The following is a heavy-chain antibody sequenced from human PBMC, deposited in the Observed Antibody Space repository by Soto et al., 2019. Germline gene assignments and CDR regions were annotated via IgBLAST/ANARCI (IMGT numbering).Heavy chain of an antibody. Sequence: EVQLLESGGGLVQPGGSLRLSCAASGFTFSSYAMRWVRQAPVKGLEWVSAISGSGDSTYYADSVKGRFSISRDNSKNTLYLQMNSLRAEDTAVYYCARLGSGSYYDYGGQGTLVTVSS. CDR2: ISGSGDST. CDR1: GFTFSSYA. V-gene: IGHV3-23*01. D-gene: IGHD1-26*01. CDR3: ARLGSGSYYDY. J-gene: IGHJ4*02.